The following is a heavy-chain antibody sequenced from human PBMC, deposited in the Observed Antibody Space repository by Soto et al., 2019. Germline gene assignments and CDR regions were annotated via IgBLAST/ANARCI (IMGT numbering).Heavy chain of an antibody. V-gene: IGHV3-33*01. CDR1: GFTFSSYG. CDR2: IWYDGSNK. CDR3: ARDNHDYYYMDV. Sequence: QVQLVESGGGVVQPGRSLRLSCAASGFTFSSYGMHWVRQAPGKGLEWVAVIWYDGSNKYYADSVTGRFTISSDNSKNTLYLQMNSLRAEDTAVYYCARDNHDYYYMDVWSKGSTVTVSS. J-gene: IGHJ6*03.